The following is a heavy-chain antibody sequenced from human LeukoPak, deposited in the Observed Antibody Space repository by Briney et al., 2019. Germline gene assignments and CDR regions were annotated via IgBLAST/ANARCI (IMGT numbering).Heavy chain of an antibody. V-gene: IGHV3-21*01. CDR3: VRVTTTYYYDSGGYCDY. J-gene: IGHJ4*02. D-gene: IGHD3-22*01. Sequence: KPGGSLRLSCAASGAPFSTDRINWVRQAPGKGLEWVSSISSTSRHIYSADSVKGRFTISRDNAKNSLHLQMNSLRPDDSAVYYCVRVTTTYYYDSGGYCDYWGQGTLVTVSS. CDR2: ISSTSRHI. CDR1: GAPFSTDR.